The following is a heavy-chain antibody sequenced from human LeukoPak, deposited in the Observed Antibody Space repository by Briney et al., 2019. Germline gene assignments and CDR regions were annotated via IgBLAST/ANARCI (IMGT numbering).Heavy chain of an antibody. V-gene: IGHV4-34*01. CDR1: GGSFSGYY. CDR2: TNHSGST. D-gene: IGHD4-23*01. CDR3: ARGSTRRWGHNWFDP. Sequence: PSETLSLTCAVYGGSFSGYYWSWIRQPPGKGLEWIGETNHSGSTNYNPSLKSRVTISVDTSKNQFSLKLSSVTAADTAVYYCARGSTRRWGHNWFDPWGQGTLATVSS. J-gene: IGHJ5*02.